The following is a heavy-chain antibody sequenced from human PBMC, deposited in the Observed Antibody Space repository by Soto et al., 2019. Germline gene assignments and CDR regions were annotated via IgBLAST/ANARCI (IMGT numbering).Heavy chain of an antibody. V-gene: IGHV1-69*13. CDR2: IIPIFGTA. D-gene: IGHD3-10*01. CDR3: ATQVRGVIIRTPDAFDI. J-gene: IGHJ3*02. Sequence: GASVKVSCKASGGTFSSYAISWVRQAPGQGLGWMGGIIPIFGTANYAQKFQGRVTITADESTSTAYMELSSLRSEDTAVYYCATQVRGVIIRTPDAFDIWGQGTMVTVSS. CDR1: GGTFSSYA.